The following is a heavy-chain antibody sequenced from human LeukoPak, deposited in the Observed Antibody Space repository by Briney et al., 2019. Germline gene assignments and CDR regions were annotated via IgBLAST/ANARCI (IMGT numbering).Heavy chain of an antibody. CDR3: ARALIAVAGTNWFDP. J-gene: IGHJ5*02. Sequence: SQTLSLTCTVSGGSISSGGYYWRWIRQHPGKGLEWIGYIYYSGSTYYNPSLKSRVTISVDTSKNQFSLKLSSVTAADTAVYYCARALIAVAGTNWFDPWGQGTLVTVSS. D-gene: IGHD6-19*01. CDR2: IYYSGST. CDR1: GGSISSGGYY. V-gene: IGHV4-31*03.